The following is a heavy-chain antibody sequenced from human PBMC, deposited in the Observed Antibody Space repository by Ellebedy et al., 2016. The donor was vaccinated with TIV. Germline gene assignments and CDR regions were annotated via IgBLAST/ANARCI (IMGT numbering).Heavy chain of an antibody. CDR1: GFTFSNYF. CDR3: AREGMVAATDL. J-gene: IGHJ5*02. D-gene: IGHD2-15*01. CDR2: INSDGSST. V-gene: IGHV3-74*01. Sequence: GESLKISCAASGFTFSNYFMSWVRQVPGKGLVWVSRINSDGSSTSYADSVKGRFTMSRDNAKNTLFLQMNSLRVEDTAAYYCAREGMVAATDLWGQGTLVSVSS.